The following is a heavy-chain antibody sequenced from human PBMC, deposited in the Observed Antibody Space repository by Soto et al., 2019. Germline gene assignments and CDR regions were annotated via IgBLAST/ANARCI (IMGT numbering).Heavy chain of an antibody. CDR1: GFTFSSYS. CDR3: ARDRVTVLYYYYGMDV. V-gene: IGHV3-21*01. D-gene: IGHD4-4*01. CDR2: ISSSSSYI. Sequence: VGSLRLSCAASGFTFSSYSMNWVRQAPGKGLEWVSSISSSSSYIYYADSVKGRFTISRDNAKNSLYLQMNSLRAEDTAVYYCARDRVTVLYYYYGMDVWGQGTTVTVSS. J-gene: IGHJ6*02.